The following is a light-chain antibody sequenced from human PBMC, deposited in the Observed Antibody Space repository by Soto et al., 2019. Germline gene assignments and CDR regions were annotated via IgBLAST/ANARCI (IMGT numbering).Light chain of an antibody. V-gene: IGKV3-11*01. CDR1: QSVNNF. CDR3: QQYGSSPLT. CDR2: DAS. Sequence: DSLLAQSPATLSLSPGERATLSCRASQSVNNFLAWYQQKPGQAPRLLIFDASYRASGIPGRFSGSGSGTDFTPTISRLAPEDFAVYFCQQYGSSPLTFGGGTKVDI. J-gene: IGKJ4*01.